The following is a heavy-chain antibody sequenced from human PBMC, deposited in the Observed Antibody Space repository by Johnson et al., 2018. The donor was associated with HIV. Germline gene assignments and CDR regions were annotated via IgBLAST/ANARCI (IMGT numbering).Heavy chain of an antibody. J-gene: IGHJ3*02. CDR3: ARVRIIYSSSSHAFDI. D-gene: IGHD6-6*01. CDR1: GFPFGGYW. CDR2: IDWNGGSS. Sequence: EVQLVESGGGVVRPGGSLRLSCAASGFPFGGYWMAWVRQAPGKGLEWVSGIDWNGGSSGYADSVKGRFSISRDNGKNSLYLQMNSLRAEDTAVYCCARVRIIYSSSSHAFDIWGQGTMVTVSS. V-gene: IGHV3-20*04.